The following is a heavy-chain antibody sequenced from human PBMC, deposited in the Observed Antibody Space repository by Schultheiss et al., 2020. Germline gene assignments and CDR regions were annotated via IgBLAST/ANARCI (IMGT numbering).Heavy chain of an antibody. Sequence: GGSLRLSCAASGFTFSSYGMHWVRQAPGKGLEWVAVIWYDGSNKYYADSVKGRFTISRDNSKNTLYLQMNSLRAEDTAVYYCAKDQNYDILTGYLYYYGMDVWGQGTTVNVYS. CDR1: GFTFSSYG. CDR3: AKDQNYDILTGYLYYYGMDV. D-gene: IGHD3-9*01. V-gene: IGHV3-33*06. J-gene: IGHJ6*02. CDR2: IWYDGSNK.